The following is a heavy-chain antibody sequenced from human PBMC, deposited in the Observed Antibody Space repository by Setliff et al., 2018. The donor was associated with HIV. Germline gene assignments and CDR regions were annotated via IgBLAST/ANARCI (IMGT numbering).Heavy chain of an antibody. Sequence: SVKVSCKASGGTFSSYVISWVRQAPGQGLEWMGGIIPIFGTANYAQKFQGRVTITADQSTSTAYMELSSLRSEDTAVYYCATVSHTNVAAHDAFDIWGQGTMVTVSS. CDR3: ATVSHTNVAAHDAFDI. V-gene: IGHV1-69*13. D-gene: IGHD6-19*01. J-gene: IGHJ3*02. CDR2: IIPIFGTA. CDR1: GGTFSSYV.